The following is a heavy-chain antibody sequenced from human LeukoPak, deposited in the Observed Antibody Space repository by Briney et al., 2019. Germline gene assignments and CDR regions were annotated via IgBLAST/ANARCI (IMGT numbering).Heavy chain of an antibody. J-gene: IGHJ4*02. CDR3: ARDRSVVPAVALGTFDY. CDR1: GGSISSGSYY. V-gene: IGHV4-61*02. CDR2: IYTSGST. Sequence: SQTLSLTCTVSGGSISSGSYYWSWIRQPAGKGLEWIGRIYTSGSTNYNPSLKSRVTISVDTSKNQFSLKLSSVTAADTAVYYCARDRSVVPAVALGTFDYWGQGTLVTVSS. D-gene: IGHD2-2*01.